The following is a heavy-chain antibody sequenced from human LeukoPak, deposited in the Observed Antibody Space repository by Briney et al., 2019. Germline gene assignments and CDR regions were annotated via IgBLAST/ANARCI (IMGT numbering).Heavy chain of an antibody. J-gene: IGHJ4*02. D-gene: IGHD4-17*01. CDR2: ISGSGGTT. V-gene: IGHV3-23*01. Sequence: GGSLRLSCAASGFTFSNYAMSWVRQAPGKGLDWVSGISGSGGTTYYADSVKGRFTISRDNSKNTLYLQMNSLRAEDTAVYYCANRGNTVTTLDYWGQGTLVTLSS. CDR1: GFTFSNYA. CDR3: ANRGNTVTTLDY.